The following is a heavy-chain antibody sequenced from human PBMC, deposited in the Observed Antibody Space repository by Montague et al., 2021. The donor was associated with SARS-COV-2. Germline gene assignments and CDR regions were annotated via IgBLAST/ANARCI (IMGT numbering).Heavy chain of an antibody. J-gene: IGHJ4*02. CDR1: VDSISSGGYY. CDR3: ARGGTIFGVVTFPFDY. CDR2: IYYSGST. V-gene: IGHV4-31*03. D-gene: IGHD3-3*01. Sequence: TLSLTCTVSVDSISSGGYYWSWIRQHPGKGLEWIGYIYYSGSTYYNPSLKSRVTISVDTSKNQFSLKLSSVTAADTAVYYCARGGTIFGVVTFPFDYWGQGTLVTVSS.